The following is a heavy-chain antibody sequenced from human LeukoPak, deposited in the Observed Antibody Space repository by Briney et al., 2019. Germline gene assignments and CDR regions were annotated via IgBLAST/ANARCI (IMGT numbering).Heavy chain of an antibody. D-gene: IGHD2-15*01. CDR2: ISSSSSYI. Sequence: GGSLRLSCAASGFTFSSYAMSWVRQAPGKGLEWVSSISSSSSYIYYADSVKGRFTISRDNAKNSLYLQMNSLRAEDTAVYYCARDGRAAGKISFDYWGQGTLVTVSS. CDR1: GFTFSSYA. CDR3: ARDGRAAGKISFDY. J-gene: IGHJ4*02. V-gene: IGHV3-21*01.